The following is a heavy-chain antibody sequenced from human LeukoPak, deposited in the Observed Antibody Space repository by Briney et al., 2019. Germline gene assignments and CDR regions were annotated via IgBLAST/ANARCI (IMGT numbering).Heavy chain of an antibody. CDR1: GFTFSSYE. J-gene: IGHJ6*04. Sequence: GGSLRLSCAASGFTFSSYEMNWVRQAPGKGLEWVSYISSSSSTIYYADSVKGRFTISRDNAKNSLYLQMNSLRAEDTAVYYFAELGITMLGGVWGKGTTVTISS. V-gene: IGHV3-48*03. D-gene: IGHD3-10*02. CDR3: AELGITMLGGV. CDR2: ISSSSSTI.